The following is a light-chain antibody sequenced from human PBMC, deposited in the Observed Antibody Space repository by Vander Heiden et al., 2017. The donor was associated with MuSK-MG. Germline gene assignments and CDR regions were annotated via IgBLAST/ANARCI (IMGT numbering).Light chain of an antibody. J-gene: IGLJ3*02. CDR1: SSDVVGNNY. V-gene: IGLV2-14*01. Sequence: QSALTQPASVSGSPGQSLTISCTGTSSDVVGNNYVTWYQQHPGKASKLMIYEVSKRPAGVSTRFSGSKSGNTASLTISGLQAEDEADYYWSSYTSSSTPWVFGGGTKPTVL. CDR2: EVS. CDR3: SSYTSSSTPWV.